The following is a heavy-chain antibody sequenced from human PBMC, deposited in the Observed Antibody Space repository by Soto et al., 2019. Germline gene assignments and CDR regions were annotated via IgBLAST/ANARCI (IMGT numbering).Heavy chain of an antibody. V-gene: IGHV1-46*01. J-gene: IGHJ6*02. Sequence: QVQLVQPGAEVMKPGASVKISCKASGFTSTRYSVHWVRQAPGQGPEWMGRINPNNGGTNYAQEFQGRFTMTRDTSTTIVYMDLSSLRSEDTAVYYCAGRVHADFDVWGQGTTVTVS. CDR2: INPNNGGT. CDR1: GFTSTRYS. CDR3: AGRVHADFDV.